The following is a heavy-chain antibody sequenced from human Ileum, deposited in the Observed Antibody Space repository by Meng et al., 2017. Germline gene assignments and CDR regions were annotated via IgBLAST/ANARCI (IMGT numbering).Heavy chain of an antibody. CDR1: GGSFSGYY. CDR3: ASARYDN. J-gene: IGHJ4*02. Sequence: QVQLQQWGAGLLKPSETLSLTCAVYGGSFSGYYWTWIRQPPGKGLEWIGEIHHSGSTNYNPSLKSRVTMSIDTSKIQFSLRLTSVTAADTAVYYCASARYDNWGQGTLVTVSS. CDR2: IHHSGST. V-gene: IGHV4-34*01.